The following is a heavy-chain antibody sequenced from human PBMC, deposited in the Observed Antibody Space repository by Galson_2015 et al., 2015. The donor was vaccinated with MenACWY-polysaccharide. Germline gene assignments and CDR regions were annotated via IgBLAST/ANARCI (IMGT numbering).Heavy chain of an antibody. CDR1: GYTFTSYD. J-gene: IGHJ4*02. CDR2: MNPNSGNT. CDR3: ARGGGYCSSTSCYGY. V-gene: IGHV1-8*01. Sequence: SCQASGYTFTSYDINWVRQATGQGLEWMGWMNPNSGNTGYAQKFQGRVTMTRNTSISTAYMELSSLRSEDTAVYYCARGGGYCSSTSCYGYWGQGTLVTVSS. D-gene: IGHD2-2*01.